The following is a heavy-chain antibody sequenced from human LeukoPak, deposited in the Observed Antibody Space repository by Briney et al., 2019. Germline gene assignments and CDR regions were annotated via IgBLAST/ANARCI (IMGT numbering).Heavy chain of an antibody. CDR3: TRGGGLDV. CDR1: GFTFNNYA. D-gene: IGHD3-16*01. V-gene: IGHV3-7*03. CDR2: INHNGNVN. J-gene: IGHJ6*02. Sequence: GGSLRLSCAASGFTFNNYAMTWVRQAPGKGLEWVASINHNGNVNYYVDSVKGRFTISRDNAKNSLYLQMSNLRAEDTAEYFCTRGGGLDVWGQGATVTVSS.